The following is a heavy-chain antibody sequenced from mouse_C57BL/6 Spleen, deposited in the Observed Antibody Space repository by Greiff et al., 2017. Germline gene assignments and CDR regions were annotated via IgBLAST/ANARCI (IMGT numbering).Heavy chain of an antibody. CDR3: AREIYYYGSSHAMDY. Sequence: EVQLVESEGGLVQPGSSMKLSCTASGFTFSDYYMVWVRQVPEKGLEWVANINYDGSSTYYLDSLKSRFIISRDNAKNILYLQMSSLKSEDTATYYCAREIYYYGSSHAMDYWGQGTSVTVSS. V-gene: IGHV5-16*01. D-gene: IGHD1-1*01. J-gene: IGHJ4*01. CDR2: INYDGSST. CDR1: GFTFSDYY.